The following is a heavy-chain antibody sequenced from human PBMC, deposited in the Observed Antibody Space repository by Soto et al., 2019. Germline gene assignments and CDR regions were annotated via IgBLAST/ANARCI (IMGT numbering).Heavy chain of an antibody. V-gene: IGHV3-33*01. CDR2: IWYDGSNK. CDR3: ARDPSNYDFWSGCLSPWFDP. J-gene: IGHJ5*02. Sequence: GGSLRLSCAASGFTFSSYGMHWVRQAPGKGLEWVAVIWYDGSNKYYADSVKGRFTISRDNSKNTLYLQTNSLRAEDTAVYYCARDPSNYDFWSGCLSPWFDPWGQGTLVTVSS. CDR1: GFTFSSYG. D-gene: IGHD3-3*01.